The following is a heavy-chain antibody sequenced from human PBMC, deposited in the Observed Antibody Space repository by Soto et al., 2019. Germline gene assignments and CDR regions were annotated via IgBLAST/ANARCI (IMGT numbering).Heavy chain of an antibody. CDR3: ARGITLPTPLDY. CDR2: MNANNGNT. CDR1: GYTFTSYD. Sequence: GASVKVSCKASGYTFTSYDINWVRQATGQRLEYMGWMNANNGNTNYSQKFQGRVTITRDTSASTAYMEMSSLRSEDTAVYYCARGITLPTPLDYWGQGTLVTVSS. J-gene: IGHJ4*02. V-gene: IGHV1-8*03. D-gene: IGHD1-20*01.